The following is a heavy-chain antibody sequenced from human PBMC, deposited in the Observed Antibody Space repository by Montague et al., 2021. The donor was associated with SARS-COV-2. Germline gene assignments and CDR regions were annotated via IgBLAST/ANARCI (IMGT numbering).Heavy chain of an antibody. CDR2: INHGGTT. V-gene: IGHV4-34*01. CDR1: GGSLSGYF. D-gene: IGHD7-27*01. J-gene: IGHJ5*01. CDR3: ARARIRSRSLGWFDS. Sequence: SQTLSLTCGVNGGSLSGYFWTWVRQSPAKGLEWIGQINHGGTTNYDPPPESRAAISIDTFKQQFSLILTSVTAADTAVYYCARARIRSRSLGWFDSGGQGIVVTV.